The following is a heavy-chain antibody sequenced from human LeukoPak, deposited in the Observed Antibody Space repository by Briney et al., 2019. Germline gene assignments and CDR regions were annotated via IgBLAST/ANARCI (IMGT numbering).Heavy chain of an antibody. CDR1: GGSISNYY. CDR3: ARNQAVAANRGAFDI. V-gene: IGHV4-59*08. Sequence: SETLSLTCTVSGGSISNYYWSWIRQPPGKGLEWIGYVYYSGSTKYNPSLKSRVTMSVDTSKNQFSLKLDSVTEIDTAMYYCARNQAVAANRGAFDIWGQGTMVTVSS. D-gene: IGHD6-19*01. J-gene: IGHJ3*02. CDR2: VYYSGST.